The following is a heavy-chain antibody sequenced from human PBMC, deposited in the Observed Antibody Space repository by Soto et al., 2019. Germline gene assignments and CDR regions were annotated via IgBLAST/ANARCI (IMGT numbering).Heavy chain of an antibody. J-gene: IGHJ3*02. Sequence: GGSLRLSCAASGFTFSSYAMSWVRQAPGKGLEWVSSISGSGGTTYYADSVKGRFTISRDSSKSTLYLQVNSLRAEDTAVYYCAKDRDYYDSSGYSIDAFDIWGQGTMVTVSS. CDR1: GFTFSSYA. CDR3: AKDRDYYDSSGYSIDAFDI. V-gene: IGHV3-23*01. D-gene: IGHD3-22*01. CDR2: ISGSGGTT.